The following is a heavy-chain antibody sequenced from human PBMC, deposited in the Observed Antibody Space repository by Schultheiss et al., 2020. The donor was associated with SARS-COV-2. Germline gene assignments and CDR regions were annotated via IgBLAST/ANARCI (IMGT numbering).Heavy chain of an antibody. CDR1: GGSFSGYY. CDR2: INHSGST. Sequence: SETLSLTCAVYGGSFSGYYWSWIRQPPGKGLEWIGEINHSGSTNYNPSLKSRVTISVDTSKNQFSLSLSSVNAADTAVYYCARGSVNYYDSSGYFRHYGMDVWGQGTTVTVSS. D-gene: IGHD3-22*01. J-gene: IGHJ6*02. CDR3: ARGSVNYYDSSGYFRHYGMDV. V-gene: IGHV4-34*01.